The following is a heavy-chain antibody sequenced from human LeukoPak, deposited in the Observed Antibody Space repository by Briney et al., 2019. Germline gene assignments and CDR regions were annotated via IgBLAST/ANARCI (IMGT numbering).Heavy chain of an antibody. J-gene: IGHJ6*02. D-gene: IGHD6-19*01. CDR1: GFIFSSYA. Sequence: PGRSLRLSCAASGFIFSSYAMHWVRQAPGKGLEWVAVISYDGSDKYNADSVRGRFTISRDISKKMLYLQMNSLRAEDTAVYYCAISVGTIAVAGTYYYYGMDVWGQGTTVTVSS. CDR2: ISYDGSDK. V-gene: IGHV3-30*04. CDR3: AISVGTIAVAGTYYYYGMDV.